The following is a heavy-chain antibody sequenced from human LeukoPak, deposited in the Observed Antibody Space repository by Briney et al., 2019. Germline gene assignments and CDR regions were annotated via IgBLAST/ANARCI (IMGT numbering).Heavy chain of an antibody. Sequence: GASVKVSCKASGGTFSSYAISWVRQAPGQGLEWMGGIIPIFGTANYAQKFQGRVTITADESTSTAYMELSSLRSEDTAVYYCAIIFGGSWYLWFDPWGRGTLVTVSS. CDR2: IIPIFGTA. J-gene: IGHJ5*02. CDR1: GGTFSSYA. D-gene: IGHD6-13*01. V-gene: IGHV1-69*13. CDR3: AIIFGGSWYLWFDP.